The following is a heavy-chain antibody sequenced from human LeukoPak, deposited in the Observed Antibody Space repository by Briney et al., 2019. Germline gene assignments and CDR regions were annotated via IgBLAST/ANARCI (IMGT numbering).Heavy chain of an antibody. Sequence: GGSLRLSCAASGFTFRNNWMTWVRQAPGKGLEWVAHIKEDGRAQNYIDSVKGRFTISRDNAKNSLFLQINSLRAEDTAIYYCARHLAWFHFDSWGQGTLVTVSS. CDR2: IKEDGRAQ. CDR3: ARHLAWFHFDS. J-gene: IGHJ4*02. CDR1: GFTFRNNW. D-gene: IGHD3-10*01. V-gene: IGHV3-7*01.